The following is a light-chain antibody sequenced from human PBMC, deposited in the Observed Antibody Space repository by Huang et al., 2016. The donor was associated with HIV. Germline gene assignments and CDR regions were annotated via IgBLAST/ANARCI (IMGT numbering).Light chain of an antibody. J-gene: IGKJ1*01. CDR1: QDIGNF. CDR2: GAS. V-gene: IGKV1-27*01. Sequence: DIQMTQSTSSLSASPGVRVTLSCRANQDIGNFLAWYQHKPGGVPRLLIYGASTLQSGVPSRFSGRGSGTDFTLTITSFQPDDVATYYCQRYDSAPRAFGQGTKVEI. CDR3: QRYDSAPRA.